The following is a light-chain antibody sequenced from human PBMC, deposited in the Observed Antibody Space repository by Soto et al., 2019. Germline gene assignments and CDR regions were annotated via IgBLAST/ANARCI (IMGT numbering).Light chain of an antibody. V-gene: IGLV2-14*01. CDR1: SSDVGGYNY. CDR2: DVS. CDR3: SSYTST. J-gene: IGLJ2*01. Sequence: QSALTRPASVSGSPGQSITISCTGTSSDVGGYNYVSWYQQHPGKAPKLMIYDVSNRPSGVSNRFSGSKSGNTASLTISGLQAEDEADYYCSSYTSTFGGGTQLTVL.